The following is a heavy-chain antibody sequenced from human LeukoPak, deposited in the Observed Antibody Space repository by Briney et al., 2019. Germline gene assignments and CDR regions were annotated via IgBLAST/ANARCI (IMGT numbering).Heavy chain of an antibody. CDR2: MNPNSGNT. Sequence: ASVKVSCKASGYTFTSYGINWVRQATGQGLEWMGWMNPNSGNTGYAQKFQGRVTMTRDTSISTAYMELSRLRSDDTAVYYCARHHLRAYYFDYWGQGTLVTVSS. D-gene: IGHD1-14*01. J-gene: IGHJ4*02. CDR3: ARHHLRAYYFDY. V-gene: IGHV1-8*01. CDR1: GYTFTSYG.